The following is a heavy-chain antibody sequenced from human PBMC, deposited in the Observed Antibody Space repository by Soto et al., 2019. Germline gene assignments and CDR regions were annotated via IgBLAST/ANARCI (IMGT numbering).Heavy chain of an antibody. V-gene: IGHV1-3*01. CDR3: ARVQYGGYDFKLAFDI. CDR1: GYTFDNYA. CDR2: IHAGNGYT. Sequence: QVPLVQSGAQVKKPGASVKVSCKASGYTFDNYALHWVRQAPGRRLEWMGWIHAGNGYTKYSQSFQGRVTITRDTSASTVHMELISLRSEDTAVDYCARVQYGGYDFKLAFDIWGQGTMVTVSS. J-gene: IGHJ3*02. D-gene: IGHD5-12*01.